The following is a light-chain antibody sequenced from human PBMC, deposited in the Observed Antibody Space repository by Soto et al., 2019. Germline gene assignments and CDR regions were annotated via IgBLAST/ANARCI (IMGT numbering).Light chain of an antibody. Sequence: QSALIQPPSVSGSPGQSVTISCTGTSSDVGSYDSVSWYQQHPGTVPKPMIYNVNTRPSGVPDRFSGSKSGNTASMTISGLQAEDEADSLCYSYTSCATYVFGTGTKLTVL. V-gene: IGLV2-18*02. CDR3: YSYTSCATYV. J-gene: IGLJ1*01. CDR2: NVN. CDR1: SSDVGSYDS.